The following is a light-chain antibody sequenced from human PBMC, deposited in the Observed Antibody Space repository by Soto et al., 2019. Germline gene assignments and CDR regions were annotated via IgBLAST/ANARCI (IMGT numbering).Light chain of an antibody. CDR1: QRISGSN. V-gene: IGKV3-20*01. CDR3: QHYSSELLP. CDR2: GAS. Sequence: EIVLTQSPGPLSLSPGERATLSCRASQRISGSNLGWYQQRPCQAPSLLIYGASKRTSGVPDRFSGSGSGTDFTLTINRLEPEDVAVYYCQHYSSELLPVGGGTTVEIK. J-gene: IGKJ4*01.